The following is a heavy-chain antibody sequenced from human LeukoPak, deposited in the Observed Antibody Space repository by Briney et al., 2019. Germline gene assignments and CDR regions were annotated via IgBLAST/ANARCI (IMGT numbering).Heavy chain of an antibody. Sequence: GGSLRLSCAASGFTFSSYEMNWVRQAPGKGLQWVSYISTSGSTIYYADSVKGRFTISRDNAKNSLYLQMNSPRAEDTAVYYCARDVGRQDCTTTSCYGNWGQGTLVTVSS. V-gene: IGHV3-48*03. D-gene: IGHD2-2*01. J-gene: IGHJ4*02. CDR2: ISTSGSTI. CDR1: GFTFSSYE. CDR3: ARDVGRQDCTTTSCYGN.